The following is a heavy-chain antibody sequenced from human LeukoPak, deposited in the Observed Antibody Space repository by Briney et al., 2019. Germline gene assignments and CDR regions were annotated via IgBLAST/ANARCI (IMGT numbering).Heavy chain of an antibody. CDR2: IYSGGST. Sequence: PGGSLRLSCAASGFTVSSNHMSWFRQAPGKGLEWVSVIYSGGSTYYADSVKGRFTISRDNSKNTLYLQMNSLRAEDTAVYYCARKYCSGGSCYWVDDYWGQGTLVTVSS. D-gene: IGHD2-15*01. J-gene: IGHJ4*02. CDR3: ARKYCSGGSCYWVDDY. CDR1: GFTVSSNH. V-gene: IGHV3-53*01.